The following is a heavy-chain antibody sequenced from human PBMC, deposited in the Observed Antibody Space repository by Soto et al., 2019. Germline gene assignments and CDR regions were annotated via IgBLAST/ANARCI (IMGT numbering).Heavy chain of an antibody. CDR1: GGSFSGYY. CDR2: INGSGST. CDR3: ASRMGSGKYYFDY. D-gene: IGHD2-8*01. J-gene: IGHJ4*02. V-gene: IGHV4-34*01. Sequence: QVQLQQWGAGLLKPSETLSLTCAVYGGSFSGYYWSWIRQSPGKGLEWIGEINGSGSTNHNPALKSRVTLSIDTSRNQFSLKLTSVTAADTAVFFCASRMGSGKYYFDYWGRGTLVTVSS.